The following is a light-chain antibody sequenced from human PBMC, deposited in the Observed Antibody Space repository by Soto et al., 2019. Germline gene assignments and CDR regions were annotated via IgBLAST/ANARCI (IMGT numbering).Light chain of an antibody. CDR2: TSG. Sequence: IQMNQSPSSLSASVGDRVTITCRASQRITTYLNWYQQKPGEAPKLLISTSGTLQRGVPSRFSGSGSGTDFTLTITALRPEDFATYFCQQTYSTPYTFGQGTKLEIK. J-gene: IGKJ2*01. CDR3: QQTYSTPYT. V-gene: IGKV1-39*01. CDR1: QRITTY.